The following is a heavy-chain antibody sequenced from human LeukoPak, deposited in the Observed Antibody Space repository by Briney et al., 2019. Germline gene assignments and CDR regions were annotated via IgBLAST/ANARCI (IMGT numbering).Heavy chain of an antibody. CDR1: GGSISSYY. CDR2: IYTSGST. J-gene: IGHJ4*02. CDR3: ARGQVEMATNDAGGYFDY. Sequence: SETLSLTCTVSGGSISSYYWSWIRQPAGKGLEWIGRIYTSGSTNYNPSLKSRVTMSVDTSKNQFSLKLSSVTAADTAVYYCARGQVEMATNDAGGYFDYWGQGTLVTVSS. V-gene: IGHV4-4*07. D-gene: IGHD5-24*01.